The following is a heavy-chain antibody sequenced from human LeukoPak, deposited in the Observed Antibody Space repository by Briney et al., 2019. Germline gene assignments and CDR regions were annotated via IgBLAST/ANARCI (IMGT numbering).Heavy chain of an antibody. J-gene: IGHJ6*03. CDR3: TTVLTNYYDSSGYYYYNYYYMDV. Sequence: GGSLRLSCAASGFTFSNAWMSWVRQAPGKGLEWVGRIKSKTDGGTTDYAAPVKGRFTISRDDSKNTLYLQMNSLKTEDTAVYYCTTVLTNYYDSSGYYYYNYYYMDVWGKGTTVTVSS. V-gene: IGHV3-15*01. D-gene: IGHD3-22*01. CDR1: GFTFSNAW. CDR2: IKSKTDGGTT.